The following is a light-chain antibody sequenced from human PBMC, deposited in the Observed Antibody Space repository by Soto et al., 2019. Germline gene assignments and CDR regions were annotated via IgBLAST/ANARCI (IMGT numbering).Light chain of an antibody. CDR1: QSVSGD. Sequence: EIVLTQSPATLSLSPGETATLSCRASQSVSGDIGWYQQKPGQAPRLLIYADSNRATGIPASFSGSGSGTDFTLTISSLEPEDFAVYYCQQRSNWPLTFGGGTKVDIK. CDR2: ADS. J-gene: IGKJ4*01. CDR3: QQRSNWPLT. V-gene: IGKV3-11*01.